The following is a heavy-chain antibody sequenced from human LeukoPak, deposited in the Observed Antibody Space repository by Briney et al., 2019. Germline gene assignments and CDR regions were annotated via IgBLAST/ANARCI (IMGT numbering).Heavy chain of an antibody. Sequence: LVKVSCKASGGTFSSYAISWVRQAPGQGLEWMGRIIPILGIANYAQKFQGRVTITADKSTSTAYMELSSLRSEDTAVYYCARVYGSGTPHWGQGTLVTVSS. V-gene: IGHV1-69*04. CDR3: ARVYGSGTPH. D-gene: IGHD3-10*01. J-gene: IGHJ4*02. CDR1: GGTFSSYA. CDR2: IIPILGIA.